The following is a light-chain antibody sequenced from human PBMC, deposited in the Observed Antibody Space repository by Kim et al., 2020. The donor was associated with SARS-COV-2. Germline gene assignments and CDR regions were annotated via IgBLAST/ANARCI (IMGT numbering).Light chain of an antibody. V-gene: IGLV3-19*01. J-gene: IGLJ2*01. CDR1: SLRSYY. Sequence: SVALGQTVRITCQGDSLRSYYASWYQQKPGQALVLVIYGKNNRPSGIPDRFSGSSSGNTASLTITGAQAEDEADYYCNSRDSSGVVFGGGTQLTVL. CDR2: GKN. CDR3: NSRDSSGVV.